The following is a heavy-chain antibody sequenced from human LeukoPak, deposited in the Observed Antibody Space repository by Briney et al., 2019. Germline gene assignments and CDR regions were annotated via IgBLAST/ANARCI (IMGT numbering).Heavy chain of an antibody. CDR1: GDSITNSPYY. J-gene: IGHJ6*03. V-gene: IGHV4-39*01. D-gene: IGHD6-19*01. Sequence: PSETLSLTCTGSGDSITNSPYYWVWIRQSPGTGLEWIGSISYSGSAYYNPSLKSRVSMFLEAPKNQFSLELTSVTAADTAVYYCARSGVSGNSSGWYGGGYYYMDVWGKGTTVAVSS. CDR2: ISYSGSA. CDR3: ARSGVSGNSSGWYGGGYYYMDV.